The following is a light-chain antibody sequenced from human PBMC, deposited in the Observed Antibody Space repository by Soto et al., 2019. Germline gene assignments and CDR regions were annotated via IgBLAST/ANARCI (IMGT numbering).Light chain of an antibody. CDR3: QQYSIWRT. Sequence: EIVMTQSPATLSVSPGERATLSCRASQSVSSNLAWYQQKPGQAPRLLIYGASTRATAIPASFSGSGSGTDFTLTISGLQSEDFAVYYCQQYSIWRTFGQGTKVDIK. CDR1: QSVSSN. CDR2: GAS. V-gene: IGKV3-15*01. J-gene: IGKJ1*01.